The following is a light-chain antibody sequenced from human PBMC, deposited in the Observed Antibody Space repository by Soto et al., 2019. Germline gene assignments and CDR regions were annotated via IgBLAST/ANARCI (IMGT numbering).Light chain of an antibody. CDR2: DVF. CDR1: SSDVSASNY. Sequence: QSALTQPPSASGSPGQSVTISCTGTSSDVSASNYVSWYQQHPGKAPKLMIYDVFKRPSGVPDRFSGSKSGNTASLTVSGLQTEDEADYYCCSYAGGNSLVFGGGTKLTVL. V-gene: IGLV2-8*01. J-gene: IGLJ2*01. CDR3: CSYAGGNSLV.